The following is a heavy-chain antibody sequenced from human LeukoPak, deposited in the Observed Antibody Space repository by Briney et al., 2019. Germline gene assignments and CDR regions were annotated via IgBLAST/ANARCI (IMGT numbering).Heavy chain of an antibody. V-gene: IGHV4-59*08. D-gene: IGHD6-25*01. Sequence: KPSETLSLTCTVSGGSISSYYWSWIRQPPGKGLEWIGYIYYSGSTNYNPSLKSRVTISVDTSKNQFSLKLSSVPAADTAVYYCARQGGGFWYFDIGGRGTLVTVSS. CDR1: GGSISSYY. CDR3: ARQGGGFWYFDI. CDR2: IYYSGST. J-gene: IGHJ2*01.